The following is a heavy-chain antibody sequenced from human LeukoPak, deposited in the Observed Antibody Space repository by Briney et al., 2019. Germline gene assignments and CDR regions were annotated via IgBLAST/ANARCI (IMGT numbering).Heavy chain of an antibody. CDR1: GGSISSYY. CDR3: ARSADTAMAGDFDY. J-gene: IGHJ4*02. V-gene: IGHV4-59*01. D-gene: IGHD5-18*01. CDR2: IYYSGST. Sequence: SETLSLTCTVSGGSISSYYWSWIRQPPGKGLEWIGYIYYSGSTNYNPSLKSRVTISVDTSKNQFSLKLSSVTAADTAVYYCARSADTAMAGDFDYWGQGTLVTVSS.